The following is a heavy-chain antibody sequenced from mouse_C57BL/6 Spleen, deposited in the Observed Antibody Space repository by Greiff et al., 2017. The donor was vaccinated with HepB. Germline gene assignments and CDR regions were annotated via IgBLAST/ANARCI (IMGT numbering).Heavy chain of an antibody. Sequence: DVKLVESGGGLVKPGGSLKLSCAASGFTFSSYAMSWVRQTPEKRLEWVATISDGGSYTYYPDNVKGRFTISRDNAKNNLYLQMSHLKSENTAMYYCARGRWLIRRGYYFDYWGQGTTLTVSS. J-gene: IGHJ2*01. V-gene: IGHV5-4*03. CDR2: ISDGGSYT. CDR3: ARGRWLIRRGYYFDY. CDR1: GFTFSSYA. D-gene: IGHD2-3*01.